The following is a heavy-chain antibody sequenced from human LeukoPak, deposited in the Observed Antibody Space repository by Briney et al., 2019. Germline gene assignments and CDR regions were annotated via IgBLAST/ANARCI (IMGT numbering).Heavy chain of an antibody. CDR2: ISGSGGST. J-gene: IGHJ3*02. V-gene: IGHV3-23*01. Sequence: GGSLRLSCAASGFTFSSYGMSWVRQAPGKGLEWVSAISGSGGSTYYADSVKGRFTISRDNSKNTLYLQMNSLRAEDTAVYHCAKLREGTTVTSLYDAFDIWGQGTMVTVSS. CDR1: GFTFSSYG. CDR3: AKLREGTTVTSLYDAFDI. D-gene: IGHD4-17*01.